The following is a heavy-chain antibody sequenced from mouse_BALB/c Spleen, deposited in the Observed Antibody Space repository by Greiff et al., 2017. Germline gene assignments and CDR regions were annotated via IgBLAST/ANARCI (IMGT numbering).Heavy chain of an antibody. CDR3: ESYGYYVGFAY. V-gene: IGHV1-54*01. D-gene: IGHD2-3*01. Sequence: QVQLQQSGAELVRPGTSVKVSCKASGYAFTNYFLEWVKQRPGQGLEWIGVINPGSGGTNYNEKFKGKATLTADKSSRTAYMQLSSLTSDDSAVYFCESYGYYVGFAYWGQGTLVTVSA. CDR1: GYAFTNYF. J-gene: IGHJ3*01. CDR2: INPGSGGT.